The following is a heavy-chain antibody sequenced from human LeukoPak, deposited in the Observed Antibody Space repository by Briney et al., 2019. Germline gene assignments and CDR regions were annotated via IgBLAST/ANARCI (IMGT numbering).Heavy chain of an antibody. CDR1: GYTFTSYG. CDR2: ISVYSGNT. D-gene: IGHD3-10*01. V-gene: IGHV1-18*01. CDR3: ARFDYSGNYYSRLVYYYHMDV. Sequence: GASVKVSCKASGYTFTSYGISWVRQAPGQGLEWMGWISVYSGNTNYAQKLQGRVTMTTETSTNTAYMELRSLISDDTAVYYCARFDYSGNYYSRLVYYYHMDVWGKGTTVTVSS. J-gene: IGHJ6*03.